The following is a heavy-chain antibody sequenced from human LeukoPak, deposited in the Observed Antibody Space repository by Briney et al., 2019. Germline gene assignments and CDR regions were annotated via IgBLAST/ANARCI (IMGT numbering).Heavy chain of an antibody. CDR3: ATYRQVMLPFEA. D-gene: IGHD5-18*01. Sequence: PGGSLRLSCAASGFNFSDFAMIWVRQPPGKGLEWVSSTFQGGGEIHYADSVRGRFTISRDNSRSTLFLQMNSLRGEDTAIYYCATYRQVMLPFEAWGQGTLVTVSS. V-gene: IGHV3-23*01. J-gene: IGHJ5*02. CDR2: TFQGGGEI. CDR1: GFNFSDFA.